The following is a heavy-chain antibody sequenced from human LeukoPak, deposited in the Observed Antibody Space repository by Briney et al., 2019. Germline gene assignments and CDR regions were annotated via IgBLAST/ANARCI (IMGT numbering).Heavy chain of an antibody. V-gene: IGHV4-34*01. CDR1: GGSFSGYY. Sequence: SETPSLTCAVYGGSFSGYYWSWIRQPPGKGLEWIGEINHSGSTNYNPSLKSRVTISVDTSKNQFSLKLSSVTAADTAVYYCARGLQTHWGQGTLVTVSS. CDR2: INHSGST. J-gene: IGHJ4*02. CDR3: ARGLQTH.